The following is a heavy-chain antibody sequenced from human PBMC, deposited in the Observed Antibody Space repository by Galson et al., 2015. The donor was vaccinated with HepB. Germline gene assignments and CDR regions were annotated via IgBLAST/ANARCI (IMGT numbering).Heavy chain of an antibody. CDR2: TYYRSKWYY. J-gene: IGHJ6*02. V-gene: IGHV6-1*01. Sequence: CAISGDSVFSNRAAWNWIRQSPSRGLEWLGRTYYRSKWYYDYAVSVKSRITINADSSKNQFSLQLNSVTPEDTAVYYCASGTYYDSPRGSGMDVWGQGTTVTVSS. D-gene: IGHD3-22*01. CDR3: ASGTYYDSPRGSGMDV. CDR1: GDSVFSNRAA.